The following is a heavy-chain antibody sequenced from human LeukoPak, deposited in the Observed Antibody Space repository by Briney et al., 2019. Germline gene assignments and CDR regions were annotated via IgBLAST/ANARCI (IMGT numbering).Heavy chain of an antibody. J-gene: IGHJ2*01. CDR1: SSGGYY. Sequence: SSGGYYWSWIRQHPGKGLEWVSSISWNSGNMYYVDSVKGRFTISRDNAKNSLSLQMNSLKPEDTALYYCAKGPGLGAGKRYLDLWGRGTLVIVSS. CDR2: ISWNSGNM. CDR3: AKGPGLGAGKRYLDL. V-gene: IGHV3-9*01. D-gene: IGHD6-13*01.